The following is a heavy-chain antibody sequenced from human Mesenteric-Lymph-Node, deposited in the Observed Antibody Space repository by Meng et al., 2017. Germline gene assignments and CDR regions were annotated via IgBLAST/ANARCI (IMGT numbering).Heavy chain of an antibody. J-gene: IGHJ4*02. CDR3: ARGVDGGYNSAADY. CDR1: GGSISSSSYY. D-gene: IGHD5-24*01. CDR2: IYYSGST. V-gene: IGHV4-39*07. Sequence: SETLSLTCTVSGGSISSSSYYWGWIRQPPGKGLEWIGSIYYSGSTYYNPSLKSRVTISVDTSKNQFSLKLSSVTAADTAVYYCARGVDGGYNSAADYWGQGTLVTVSS.